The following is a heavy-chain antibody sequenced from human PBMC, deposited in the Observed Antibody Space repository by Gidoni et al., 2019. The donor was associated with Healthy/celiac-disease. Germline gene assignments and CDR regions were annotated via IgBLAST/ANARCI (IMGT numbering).Heavy chain of an antibody. V-gene: IGHV4-34*01. CDR2: INHSGST. CDR3: ARGHHHSSGWYGSERTEKSFDY. D-gene: IGHD6-19*01. Sequence: QVQLQQWGAGLLKPSETLSLTCAVYGGSFSGYYWSWIRQPPGKGLEWIGEINHSGSTNYNPSLKSRVTISVDTSKNQFSLKLSSVTAADTAVYYCARGHHHSSGWYGSERTEKSFDYWGQGTLVTVSS. CDR1: GGSFSGYY. J-gene: IGHJ4*02.